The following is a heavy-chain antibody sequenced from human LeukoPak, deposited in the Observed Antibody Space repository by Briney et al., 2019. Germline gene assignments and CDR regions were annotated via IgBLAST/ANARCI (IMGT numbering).Heavy chain of an antibody. CDR2: ISGSSSSI. Sequence: PGGSLRLSCAASKFTLSSFTMNWVRQPPGKGLEWVSSISGSSSSIYYADSVKGRFTISRDNAKNSLYLQMNSLRAEDTAVYYCAREYTGDDCYGLCYYSYMDVWGKGTTVTVSS. J-gene: IGHJ6*03. CDR3: AREYTGDDCYGLCYYSYMDV. D-gene: IGHD2-21*02. V-gene: IGHV3-21*01. CDR1: KFTLSSFT.